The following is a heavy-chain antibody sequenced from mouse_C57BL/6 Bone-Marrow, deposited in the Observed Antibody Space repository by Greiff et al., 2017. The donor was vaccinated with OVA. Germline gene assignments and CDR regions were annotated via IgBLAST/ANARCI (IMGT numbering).Heavy chain of an antibody. J-gene: IGHJ4*01. CDR2: IDPENGDT. D-gene: IGHD1-1*01. Sequence: EVKLVESGAELVRPGASVKLSCTASGFNIKDDYMPWVKQRPEQGLEWIGWIDPENGDTEYASKFQGKATITADTSSNTAYLQLSSLTSEDTAVYYCTTRGSSPFWGQGTSVTVSS. CDR1: GFNIKDDY. V-gene: IGHV14-4*01. CDR3: TTRGSSPF.